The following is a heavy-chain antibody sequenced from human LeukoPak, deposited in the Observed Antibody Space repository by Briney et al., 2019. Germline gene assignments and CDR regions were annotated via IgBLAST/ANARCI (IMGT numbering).Heavy chain of an antibody. D-gene: IGHD3-22*01. CDR2: IYSGGST. CDR3: ARAEEDYCDSSGYSNWFDP. V-gene: IGHV3-53*01. Sequence: GGSLRLSCAASGFTVSSNYMSWVRQAPGKGLEWVSVIYSGGSTYYADSVKGRFTISRDNSKNTLYLQMNSLRAEDTAVYYCARAEEDYCDSSGYSNWFDPWGQGTLVTVSS. J-gene: IGHJ5*02. CDR1: GFTVSSNY.